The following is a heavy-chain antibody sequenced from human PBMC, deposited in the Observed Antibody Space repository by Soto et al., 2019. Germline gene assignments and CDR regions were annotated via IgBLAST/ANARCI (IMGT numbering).Heavy chain of an antibody. D-gene: IGHD2-21*01. CDR2: MNPNTGTI. CDR3: ARGGDNRKRVIDY. J-gene: IGHJ4*02. Sequence: QVQLVQSGAEVKKPGASVKVSCKASGYTFTSNDINWVRQATGQGPEWMGWMNPNTGTIGYAQKFQGRVTMTRNTSISTAYMELSSLRCEDTAVYYCARGGDNRKRVIDYWGQGTLVTVSS. V-gene: IGHV1-8*01. CDR1: GYTFTSND.